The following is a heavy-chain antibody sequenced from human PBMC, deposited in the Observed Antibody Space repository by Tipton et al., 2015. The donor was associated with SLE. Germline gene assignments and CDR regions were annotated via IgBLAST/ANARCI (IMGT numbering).Heavy chain of an antibody. CDR3: AKDRAQSGFWSGYYYFDY. CDR1: RFTFDDYA. CDR2: ISWNSGSI. V-gene: IGHV3-9*01. Sequence: SLRLSCAASRFTFDDYAMHWVRQAPGKGLEWVSGISWNSGSIGYADSVKGRFTISRDNAKNSLYLQMNSLRAEDTALYYCAKDRAQSGFWSGYYYFDYWGQGTLVTVSS. J-gene: IGHJ4*02. D-gene: IGHD3-3*01.